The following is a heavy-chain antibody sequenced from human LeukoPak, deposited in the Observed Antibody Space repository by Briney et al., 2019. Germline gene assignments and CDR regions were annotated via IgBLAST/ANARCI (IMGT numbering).Heavy chain of an antibody. CDR2: IYYNGNT. Sequence: SETLSLTCNVSGGSIGGHTFHWDWIRQPPGKGLEWIATIYYNGNTFYNSSLKSRVAISIDMSKSQFSLHLSSVTAADTAIYYCARLTALAGHRGAFDIWGPGTMVTVSS. CDR1: GGSIGGHTFH. V-gene: IGHV4-39*01. J-gene: IGHJ3*02. CDR3: ARLTALAGHRGAFDI. D-gene: IGHD6-19*01.